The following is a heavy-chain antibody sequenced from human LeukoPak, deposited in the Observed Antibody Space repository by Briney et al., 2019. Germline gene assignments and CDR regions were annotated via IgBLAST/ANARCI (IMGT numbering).Heavy chain of an antibody. Sequence: GRSLRLSCAASGFTFDDYAMHWVRQAPGKGLEWVSGISWNSGSIGYADSVKGRFTISRDNAKNSLYLQMNSLRAEDTALYYCAKDQVGATKGYYYYGMDVWGQGTTVTVSS. V-gene: IGHV3-9*01. J-gene: IGHJ6*02. CDR1: GFTFDDYA. D-gene: IGHD1-26*01. CDR2: ISWNSGSI. CDR3: AKDQVGATKGYYYYGMDV.